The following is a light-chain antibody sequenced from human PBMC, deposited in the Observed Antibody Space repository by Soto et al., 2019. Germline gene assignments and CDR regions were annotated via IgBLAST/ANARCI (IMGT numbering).Light chain of an antibody. V-gene: IGLV3-1*01. J-gene: IGLJ2*01. CDR2: QDT. CDR3: QAWDSSTAVV. Sequence: SYELTQPPSVSVSPGQTASITCSGDKLGDKYACWYQQKPRQSPVVVIYQDTKRPSGIPERFSGSNSGNTATLTISGTQAMDEADYYCQAWDSSTAVVFGGGTKLTVL. CDR1: KLGDKY.